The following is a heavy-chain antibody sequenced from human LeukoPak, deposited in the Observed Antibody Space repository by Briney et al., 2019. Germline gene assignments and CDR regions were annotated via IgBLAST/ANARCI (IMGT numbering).Heavy chain of an antibody. CDR3: ARDPDSSPQLQDY. J-gene: IGHJ4*02. CDR1: GFALSSYW. D-gene: IGHD3-22*01. CDR2: IKQEGSEK. V-gene: IGHV3-7*01. Sequence: GGSLRLSCAASGFALSSYWMSGVRQAPGKGLEWVANIKQEGSEKYYVDSVKGRFTISRDNAKNSLYLQMNSLRAEDTAVYYCARDPDSSPQLQDYWGQGTLVTVSS.